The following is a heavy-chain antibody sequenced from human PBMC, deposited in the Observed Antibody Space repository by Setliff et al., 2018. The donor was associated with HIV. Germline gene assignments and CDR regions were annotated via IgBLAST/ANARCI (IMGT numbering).Heavy chain of an antibody. Sequence: SGPTLVNPAETLTLTCTVSGFSLSNARVSVSWIRQPPGKALEWLGNVLANDEKSYRTSLRSRLTITKDTSKNQVILTMTNMDPLEAGTYYCAHRLATMIEGDAFDIWGQGTMVTVSS. CDR3: AHRLATMIEGDAFDI. CDR1: GFSLSNARVS. J-gene: IGHJ3*02. D-gene: IGHD5-12*01. CDR2: VLANDEK. V-gene: IGHV2-26*01.